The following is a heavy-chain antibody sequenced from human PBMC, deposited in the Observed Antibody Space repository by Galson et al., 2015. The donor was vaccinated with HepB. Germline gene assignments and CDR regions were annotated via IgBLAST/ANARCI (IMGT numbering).Heavy chain of an antibody. D-gene: IGHD3-3*01. V-gene: IGHV3-33*01. CDR2: IWYDGSNK. CDR3: ARENPVRFLERGAFDI. J-gene: IGHJ3*02. Sequence: SVRLSCAASGFTFSSYGMHWVRQAPGKGLEWVAVIWYDGSNKYYADSVKGRFTISRDNSKNTLYLQMNSLRAEDTAVYYCARENPVRFLERGAFDIWGQGTMVTVSS. CDR1: GFTFSSYG.